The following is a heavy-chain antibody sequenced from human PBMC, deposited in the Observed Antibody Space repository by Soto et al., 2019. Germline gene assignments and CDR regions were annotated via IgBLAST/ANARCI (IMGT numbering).Heavy chain of an antibody. D-gene: IGHD2-15*01. J-gene: IGHJ5*02. CDR1: GGSISRYY. CDR2: IYYSGST. Sequence: SETLSLTCTVSGGSISRYYWSGIRQPPGKGLEWIGYIYYSGSTNYNPSLKSRVTISVDTSKNQFSLKLTSVTAADTAVYYCARGLLRGYCSYGTCFPFDPWGQGTLVTVSS. V-gene: IGHV4-59*01. CDR3: ARGLLRGYCSYGTCFPFDP.